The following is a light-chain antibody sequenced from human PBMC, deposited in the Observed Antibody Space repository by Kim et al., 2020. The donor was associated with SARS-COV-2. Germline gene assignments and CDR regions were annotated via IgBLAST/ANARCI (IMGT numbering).Light chain of an antibody. CDR1: NIGSKS. CDR2: YDS. V-gene: IGLV3-21*04. Sequence: SYELTRPPSVSVAPGKTARITCGGNNIGSKSVHWYQQKPGQAPVLVIYYDSDRPSGIPERFSGSNSGNTATLTISRVEAGDEADYYCQVWDSSSDLNWVF. J-gene: IGLJ3*02. CDR3: QVWDSSSDLNWV.